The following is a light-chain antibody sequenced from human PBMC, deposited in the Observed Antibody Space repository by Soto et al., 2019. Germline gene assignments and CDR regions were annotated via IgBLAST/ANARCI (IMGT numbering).Light chain of an antibody. CDR2: GAS. V-gene: IGKV3-15*01. Sequence: EIVMTQSPATLSVSPGGRATLSCRASQSISDTLAWYQQKPGQAPRLLIYGASTRAPGFPARFSGSGSGTDFTLTISSMQSEDFAVYYCQQYNNCPWTFGQGTKVDIK. CDR1: QSISDT. J-gene: IGKJ1*01. CDR3: QQYNNCPWT.